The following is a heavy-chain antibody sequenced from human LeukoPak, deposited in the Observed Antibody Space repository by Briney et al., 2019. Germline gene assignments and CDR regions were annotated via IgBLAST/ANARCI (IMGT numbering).Heavy chain of an antibody. V-gene: IGHV1-24*01. CDR1: GYTLTELS. Sequence: ASVKVSCKVSGYTLTELSMHWVRQAPGKGLEWMGGFDPEDGETIYAQKFQGRVTMTEDTSTDTAYMELSSLRSEDTAVYYCATGGRGSSLVGYWGQGTLVTVSS. CDR2: FDPEDGET. CDR3: ATGGRGSSLVGY. D-gene: IGHD6-13*01. J-gene: IGHJ4*02.